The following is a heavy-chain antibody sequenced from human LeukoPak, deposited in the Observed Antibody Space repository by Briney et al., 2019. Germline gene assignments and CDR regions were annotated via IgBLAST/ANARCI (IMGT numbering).Heavy chain of an antibody. CDR2: IKEDGSIQ. Sequence: PGGSLRLSCVASGFTFSSYWMTWDRQAPGKGLEWLANIKEDGSIQYYLDSVRGRFTISRDNAKTSVYLQLNSLRAEDTAVYYCARDVWTGVAVSDYWGQGTLVTVSS. CDR1: GFTFSSYW. J-gene: IGHJ4*02. D-gene: IGHD6-19*01. V-gene: IGHV3-7*01. CDR3: ARDVWTGVAVSDY.